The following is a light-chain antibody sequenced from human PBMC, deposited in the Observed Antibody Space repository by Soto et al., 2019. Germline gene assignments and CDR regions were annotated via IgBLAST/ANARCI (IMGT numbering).Light chain of an antibody. V-gene: IGKV3-20*01. J-gene: IGKJ2*01. CDR3: QQYGSSAYT. CDR1: QTFTNNY. Sequence: EIVLTQSPGTLSLSPGERAILSCRASQTFTNNYLAWYQQKPGQAPRLLIYAASSRATGIPDRFSGSGSGTDFTLIISGLEPEDSAVYYCQQYGSSAYTFGQGTKLEIK. CDR2: AAS.